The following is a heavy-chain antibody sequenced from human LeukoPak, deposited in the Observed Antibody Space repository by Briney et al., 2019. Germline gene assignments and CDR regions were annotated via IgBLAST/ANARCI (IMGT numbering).Heavy chain of an antibody. J-gene: IGHJ4*02. CDR2: MSALTGDT. CDR3: ERVSFGGWGLDY. Sequence: GATVKLFCNTSGHTYSDYTFTWVRQAPGQGLEWMGCMSALTGDTKYAENLEARVTMTTDTSTTTTYMELRSLRSDDTSVYYSERVSFGGWGLDYWGQGTLVTVSS. V-gene: IGHV1-18*01. D-gene: IGHD6-19*01. CDR1: GHTYSDYT.